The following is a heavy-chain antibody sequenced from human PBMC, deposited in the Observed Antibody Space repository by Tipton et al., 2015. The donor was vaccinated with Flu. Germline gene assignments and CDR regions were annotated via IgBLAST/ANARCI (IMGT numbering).Heavy chain of an antibody. D-gene: IGHD6-13*01. CDR2: ISSSGSTI. V-gene: IGHV3-48*03. CDR1: GFTFSSYE. J-gene: IGHJ4*02. Sequence: LRLSCAASGFTFSSYEMNWVRQAPGKGLEWVSYISSSGSTIYYADSVKGRFTISRDNAKNSLYLQMNSLRAEDTAVYYCARGQGYSSSWNFDYWGQGTLVTVSS. CDR3: ARGQGYSSSWNFDY.